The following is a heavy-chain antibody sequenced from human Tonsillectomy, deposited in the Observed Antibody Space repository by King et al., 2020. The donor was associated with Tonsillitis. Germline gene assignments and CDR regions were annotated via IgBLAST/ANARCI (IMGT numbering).Heavy chain of an antibody. Sequence: QLVQSGGGLVKPGGSLRLSCAASGFTFSNYSMNWVRQVPGKGLEWVSSISSSTSYIYYAYSVKGRFTISRDNAKNSLYLQMNSLRAEDTAVYYCARDLEDAFDIWGQGTMVTVSS. J-gene: IGHJ3*02. V-gene: IGHV3-21*01. CDR1: GFTFSNYS. CDR2: ISSSTSYI. CDR3: ARDLEDAFDI.